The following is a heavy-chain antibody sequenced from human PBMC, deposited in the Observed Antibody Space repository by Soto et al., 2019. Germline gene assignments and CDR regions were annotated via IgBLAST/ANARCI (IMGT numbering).Heavy chain of an antibody. CDR1: VFGFKNYG. Sequence: QVQLVQSEVEVREPGASVKVSCKASVFGFKNYGVVWVRQAPGQGLEWMGWITVSKGNTHFADRFKGRVTMTTDTYTSTAYMELCRLTSDYSAVYYCARGHSYGSYGFCALLGRGTLVTVSS. V-gene: IGHV1-18*04. J-gene: IGHJ2*01. CDR3: ARGHSYGSYGFCAL. CDR2: ITVSKGNT. D-gene: IGHD5-18*01.